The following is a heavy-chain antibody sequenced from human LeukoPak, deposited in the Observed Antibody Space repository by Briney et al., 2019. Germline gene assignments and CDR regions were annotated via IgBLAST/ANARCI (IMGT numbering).Heavy chain of an antibody. D-gene: IGHD1-26*01. J-gene: IGHJ4*02. CDR2: ISSSSSYI. V-gene: IGHV3-21*01. Sequence: PGGSLRLSCAASGFTLSGYSMNWVRQAPGKGLEWVSSISSSSSYIYYADSVKGRFTISRDNSKNSLYLQMKSLRAEDTALYYCARRGYHDYSGFDYWGQGTLVTVSS. CDR3: ARRGYHDYSGFDY. CDR1: GFTLSGYS.